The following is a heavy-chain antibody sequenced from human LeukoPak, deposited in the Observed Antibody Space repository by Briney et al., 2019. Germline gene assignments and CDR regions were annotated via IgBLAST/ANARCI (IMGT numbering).Heavy chain of an antibody. V-gene: IGHV3-53*04. CDR3: ARDLLLWFGEAGYYYYGMDV. CDR1: GFTVSSSY. Sequence: PGGSLRLSCAASGFTVSSSYMSWVRQAPGKGLEWVSVIYSGGSTYYADSVKGRFTISRHNSKNTLYLQMNSLRAEDTAVYYCARDLLLWFGEAGYYYYGMDVWGQGTTVTVSS. CDR2: IYSGGST. J-gene: IGHJ6*02. D-gene: IGHD3-10*01.